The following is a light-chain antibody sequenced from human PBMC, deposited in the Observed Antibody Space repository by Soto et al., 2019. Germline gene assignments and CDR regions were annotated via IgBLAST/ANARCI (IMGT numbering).Light chain of an antibody. CDR1: QSVSSTY. V-gene: IGKV3-20*01. CDR2: GAS. CDR3: QQYATSPET. J-gene: IGKJ1*01. Sequence: EIVLTQSPGTVSLSPGERATLSCRASQSVSSTYLAWYQQIPGQAPRLLIYGASSRATGIPDRFSGSGSGTDFTLTISRLEPEDFAVYYCQQYATSPETFGQGTKVEIK.